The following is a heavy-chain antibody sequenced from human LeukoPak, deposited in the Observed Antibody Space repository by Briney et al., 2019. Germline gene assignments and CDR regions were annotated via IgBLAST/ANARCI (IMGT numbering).Heavy chain of an antibody. CDR2: INPNSGRT. J-gene: IGHJ4*02. Sequence: ASVKVSCEASGYTFTGYYMHWVRQAPGQGLEWMGWINPNSGRTNYAQKFQGRVTMTGDTSISTAYMELTRLTSDDTAVYYCARRTYYDSSAYSGVRLFDYWGQGTLVTVSS. CDR3: ARRTYYDSSAYSGVRLFDY. CDR1: GYTFTGYY. D-gene: IGHD3-22*01. V-gene: IGHV1-2*02.